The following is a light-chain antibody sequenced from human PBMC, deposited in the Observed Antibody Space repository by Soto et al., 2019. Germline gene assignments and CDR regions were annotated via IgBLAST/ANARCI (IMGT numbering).Light chain of an antibody. CDR1: QSVSSN. CDR3: QQYNNWPRT. J-gene: IGKJ1*01. Sequence: EIVMTQSPATLSVSPGERATLSCRASQSVSSNLAWYQQKPGQAPRVLIYGGSTRATGLPARFSGSGSGTAFALTISSLQSEYFAFYYCQQYNNWPRTFGQGTKVEIK. V-gene: IGKV3-15*01. CDR2: GGS.